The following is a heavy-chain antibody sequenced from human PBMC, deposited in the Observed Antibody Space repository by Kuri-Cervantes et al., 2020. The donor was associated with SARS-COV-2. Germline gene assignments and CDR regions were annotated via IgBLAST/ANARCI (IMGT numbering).Heavy chain of an antibody. CDR2: INHSGGT. Sequence: GSLRLSCAVFGASLNTYSWSWIRQPPGKGLEWIGEINHSGGTKYKASLKGRVSISVDASKNQISLKLTSATAADAAVYYCARGHIGVVPSPFLGLGSHSYYYHMDVWGQGTTVTVSS. J-gene: IGHJ6*02. V-gene: IGHV4-34*01. D-gene: IGHD2-2*01. CDR3: ARGHIGVVPSPFLGLGSHSYYYHMDV. CDR1: GASLNTYS.